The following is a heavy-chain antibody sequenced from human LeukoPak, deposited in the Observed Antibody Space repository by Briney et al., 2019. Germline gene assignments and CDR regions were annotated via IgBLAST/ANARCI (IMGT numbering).Heavy chain of an antibody. CDR3: ARNPGVGSSWYRLHY. V-gene: IGHV3-30-3*01. CDR1: GITFINYA. J-gene: IGHJ4*02. Sequence: GGSLRLSCAASGITFINYAMDWVRQAPGKGLEWVAVISYDGSNTYYADSVKGRFIISRDNSKSTLYLQMNSLRVEDTAIYYCARNPGVGSSWYRLHYWGQGTLVTVSS. CDR2: ISYDGSNT. D-gene: IGHD6-13*01.